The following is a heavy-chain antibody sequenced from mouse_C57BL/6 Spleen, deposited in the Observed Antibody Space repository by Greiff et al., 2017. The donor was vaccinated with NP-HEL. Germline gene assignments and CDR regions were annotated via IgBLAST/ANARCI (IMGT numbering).Heavy chain of an antibody. CDR2: INPNNGGT. V-gene: IGHV1-26*01. J-gene: IGHJ2*01. CDR1: GYTFTDYY. Sequence: EVQLQQSGPELVKPGASVKISCKASGYTFTDYYMNWVKQSHGKSLEWIGDINPNNGGTSYNQKFKGKATLTVDKSSSTAYMELRSLTSEDSAVYYCAREMVTAHFDYWGQGTTLTVSS. CDR3: AREMVTAHFDY. D-gene: IGHD2-2*01.